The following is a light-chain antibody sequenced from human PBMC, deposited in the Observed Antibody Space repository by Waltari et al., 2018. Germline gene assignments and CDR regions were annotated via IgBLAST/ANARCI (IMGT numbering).Light chain of an antibody. Sequence: DIQMTQSPSTLSASVGDRVTFTCRASESIGTSLAWYQQKSGKAPKLLIYHASTLEGGVPSRFSGCGSGTDFTLTISSLQPDDFATYFCQQYYTYSLWAFGQGTKVETK. J-gene: IGKJ1*01. CDR3: QQYYTYSLWA. CDR2: HAS. CDR1: ESIGTS. V-gene: IGKV1-5*01.